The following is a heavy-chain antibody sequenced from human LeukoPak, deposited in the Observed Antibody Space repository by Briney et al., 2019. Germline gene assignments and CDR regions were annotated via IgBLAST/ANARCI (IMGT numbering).Heavy chain of an antibody. D-gene: IGHD3-22*01. V-gene: IGHV1-24*01. CDR2: FDPEDGET. CDR1: GYTLTELS. CDR3: ATDARDYYYDSSGFDY. J-gene: IGHJ4*02. Sequence: ASVKVSCKVSGYTLTELSMHWVRQAPGKGLEWMGGFDPEDGETIYAQKFQGRVTTTEDTSTDTAYMELSSLRSEDTAVYYCATDARDYYYDSSGFDYWGQGTLVTVSS.